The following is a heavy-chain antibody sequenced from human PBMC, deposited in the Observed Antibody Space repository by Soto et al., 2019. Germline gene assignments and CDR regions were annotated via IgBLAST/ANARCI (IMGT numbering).Heavy chain of an antibody. CDR3: ARVRIVGAREIDF. V-gene: IGHV1-18*04. CDR1: GYTFNRHG. J-gene: IGHJ4*02. CDR2: ISGYNGDI. Sequence: QVHLVQSGGEVKKPGASVKVSCKASGYTFNRHGITWVRQAPGQGLEWMGWISGYNGDINYEQKFPGRVTLSSDTLTGTVYLELKSLRFDDTAVYYCARVRIVGAREIDFWGQGTLVTVSS. D-gene: IGHD1-26*01.